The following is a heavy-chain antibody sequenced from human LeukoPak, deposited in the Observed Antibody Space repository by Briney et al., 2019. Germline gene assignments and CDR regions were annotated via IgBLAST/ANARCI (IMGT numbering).Heavy chain of an antibody. D-gene: IGHD2-2*01. Sequence: MASETLSLTCTVSGGSISSYYWSWVRQPAGKGLEWIGRIYTSGSTNYNPSLKSRVTMSVDTSKNQFSLKLSSVTAADTAVYYCASSYCSSTSCYLSEGNWGQGTLVTVSS. V-gene: IGHV4-4*07. CDR1: GGSISSYY. CDR3: ASSYCSSTSCYLSEGN. CDR2: IYTSGST. J-gene: IGHJ4*02.